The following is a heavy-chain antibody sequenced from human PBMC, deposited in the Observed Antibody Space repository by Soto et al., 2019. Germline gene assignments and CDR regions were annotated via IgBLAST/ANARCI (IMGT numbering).Heavy chain of an antibody. CDR1: GFTFSSYG. CDR2: IWDDGSNK. D-gene: IGHD2-2*02. V-gene: IGHV3-33*01. CDR3: ARELGYCSSTSCYKGYYGMDV. Sequence: QLQLVESGGGVVQPGRSLRLSCAASGFTFSSYGMHWVRQAPGKGLEWVAVIWDDGSNKYYADSVKGRFIISRDNSKNALNLQMNSLRAEDTAVYYCARELGYCSSTSCYKGYYGMDVWGPGTTVTVS. J-gene: IGHJ6*02.